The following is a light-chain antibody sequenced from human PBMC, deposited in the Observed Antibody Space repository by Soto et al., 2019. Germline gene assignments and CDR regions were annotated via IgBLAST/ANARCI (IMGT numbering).Light chain of an antibody. J-gene: IGLJ2*01. V-gene: IGLV2-14*01. Sequence: QSALTQPASVSGSPGQSITITCTGTSSDIGGYNYVSWYQQHPGKAPKLMIFDVSDRPSGVSDRFSGSKSGNTASLTISGLEAADEAEYFCSSYTSNSYMFFGGGTKLTVL. CDR1: SSDIGGYNY. CDR2: DVS. CDR3: SSYTSNSYMF.